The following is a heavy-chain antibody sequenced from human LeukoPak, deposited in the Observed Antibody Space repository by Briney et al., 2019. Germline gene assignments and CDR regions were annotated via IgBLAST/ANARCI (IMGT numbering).Heavy chain of an antibody. J-gene: IGHJ4*02. Sequence: SETLSLTCTVSGGSISSYYWSWIRQPPGKGLEWIGYIYYSGSTNYNPSLKSRVTISVDTSKNQFSLKLSSVTAADTAVHYCARGTYYDFWSGYYNPNYFDYWGQGTLVTVSS. D-gene: IGHD3-3*01. CDR1: GGSISSYY. CDR3: ARGTYYDFWSGYYNPNYFDY. V-gene: IGHV4-59*01. CDR2: IYYSGST.